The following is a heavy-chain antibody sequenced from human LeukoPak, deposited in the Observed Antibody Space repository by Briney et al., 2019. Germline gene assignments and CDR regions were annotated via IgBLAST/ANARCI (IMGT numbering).Heavy chain of an antibody. CDR2: IYYSGST. V-gene: IGHV4-59*12. J-gene: IGHJ4*02. Sequence: SETLSLTCTVSGGSISSYYWSWIRQPPGKGLEWIGYIYYSGSTNYNPSLKSRVTISVDTSKNQFSLKLSSVTAADTAVYYCARDSSGYLDYWGQGTLVTVSS. CDR3: ARDSSGYLDY. CDR1: GGSISSYY. D-gene: IGHD3-22*01.